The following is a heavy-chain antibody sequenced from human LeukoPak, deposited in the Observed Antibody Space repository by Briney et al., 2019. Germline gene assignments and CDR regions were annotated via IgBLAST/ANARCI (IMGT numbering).Heavy chain of an antibody. D-gene: IGHD6-13*01. CDR3: ASRGAAAAGLQPTHYYYYGMDV. CDR2: INPNSGGT. CDR1: GYTFTGYY. Sequence: ASVKVSCKASGYTFTGYYMHWVRQAPGQGLEWMGWINPNSGGTNYAQKFQGRVTMTRDTSISTAYMELSRLRSDDTAVYYCASRGAAAAGLQPTHYYYYGMDVWGQGTTVTVSS. J-gene: IGHJ6*02. V-gene: IGHV1-2*02.